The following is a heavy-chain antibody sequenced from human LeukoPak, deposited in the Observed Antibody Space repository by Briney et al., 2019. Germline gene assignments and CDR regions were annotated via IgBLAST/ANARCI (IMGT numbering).Heavy chain of an antibody. Sequence: GGSLRLSCAASGFTFKTFTMNWVRQAPGKGLQWVSTISSSGTFIYYADSLKGRFTVSRDNAKNSLYLQMNSLRVEDTAVYYCARAVAPSAIEEAFDIWGQGTMVTVSS. V-gene: IGHV3-21*01. CDR3: ARAVAPSAIEEAFDI. CDR2: ISSSGTFI. D-gene: IGHD5-24*01. CDR1: GFTFKTFT. J-gene: IGHJ3*02.